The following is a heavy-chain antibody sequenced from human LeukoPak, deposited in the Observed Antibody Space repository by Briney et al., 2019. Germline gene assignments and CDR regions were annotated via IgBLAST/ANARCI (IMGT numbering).Heavy chain of an antibody. D-gene: IGHD4-11*01. Sequence: ASVKASCKPSGYTFTGYYVHWVLQAPGHGLEWMGRINPNSGDTKYAQNFQGRVTMTRDTSITTAYMELSRLTSDDTAVYYCVRDSSILSGDYYYYMDVWAKGTTVTVSS. J-gene: IGHJ6*03. CDR3: VRDSSILSGDYYYYMDV. CDR1: GYTFTGYY. V-gene: IGHV1-2*06. CDR2: INPNSGDT.